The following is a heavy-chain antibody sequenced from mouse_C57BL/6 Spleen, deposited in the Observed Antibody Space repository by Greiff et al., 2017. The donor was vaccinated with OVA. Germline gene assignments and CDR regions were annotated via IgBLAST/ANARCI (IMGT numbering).Heavy chain of an antibody. D-gene: IGHD2-4*01. CDR1: GFTFSSYT. J-gene: IGHJ4*01. V-gene: IGHV5-9*01. CDR2: ISGGGGNT. Sequence: EVKLQESGGGLVKPGGSLKLSCAASGFTFSSYTMSWVRQTPEKRLEWVATISGGGGNTYYPDSVKGRFTISRDNAKNTLYLQMSSLRSEDTALYYFARQDYDYDGYYAKDYWGQGTSVTVSS. CDR3: ARQDYDYDGYYAKDY.